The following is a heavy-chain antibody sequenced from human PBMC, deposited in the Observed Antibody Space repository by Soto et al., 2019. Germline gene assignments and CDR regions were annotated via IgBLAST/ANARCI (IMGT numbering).Heavy chain of an antibody. CDR2: IYSGGST. D-gene: IGHD3-3*01. V-gene: IGHV3-53*01. CDR3: ARSSYDFWSGYPLDYYGMDV. J-gene: IGHJ6*02. CDR1: GFTVSSNY. Sequence: GGSLRLSCAASGFTVSSNYMSWVRQAPGKGLEWVSVIYSGGSTYYADSVKGRFTISRDNSKNTLYLQMNSLRAEDTAVYYCARSSYDFWSGYPLDYYGMDVWGQGTTVTVSS.